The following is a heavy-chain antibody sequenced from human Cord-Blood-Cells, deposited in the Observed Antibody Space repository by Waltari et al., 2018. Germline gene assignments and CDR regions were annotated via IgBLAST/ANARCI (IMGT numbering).Heavy chain of an antibody. Sequence: QVQLVQSGAEVKKPGSSVKVSCKASGGTFSSYAISWVRQAPGQGLEWMGRIIPILGIANYAQKFQGRVTITADKSTSTAYMELSSLRSEDTAVYYCAGSSIAGAAFDIWGRGTMVTVSS. D-gene: IGHD2-15*01. CDR3: AGSSIAGAAFDI. V-gene: IGHV1-69*09. CDR1: GGTFSSYA. J-gene: IGHJ3*02. CDR2: IIPILGIA.